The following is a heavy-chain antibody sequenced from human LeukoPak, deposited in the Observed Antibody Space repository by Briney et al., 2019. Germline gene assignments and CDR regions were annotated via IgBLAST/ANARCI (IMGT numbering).Heavy chain of an antibody. Sequence: PSETLSLTCSVSGGSMTNLYWTWIRQPPGKGLEWIGDIYDSGSTRYNTSLESRVTISVDTSKNQFSLKLSSVTAADTAVYYCAKGGSTNFYYGDVWGQGITVTVSS. CDR2: IYDSGST. V-gene: IGHV4-59*01. CDR1: GGSMTNLY. J-gene: IGHJ6*02. CDR3: AKGGSTNFYYGDV. D-gene: IGHD2/OR15-2a*01.